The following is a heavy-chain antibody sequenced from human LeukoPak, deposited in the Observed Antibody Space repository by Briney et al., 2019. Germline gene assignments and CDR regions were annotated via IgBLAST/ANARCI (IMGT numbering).Heavy chain of an antibody. CDR2: INPNTGGT. CDR3: ARDLIVATIGVDN. J-gene: IGHJ4*02. D-gene: IGHD5-12*01. V-gene: IGHV1-2*02. Sequence: GASVKVSCKASGYTFIGYYMHWVRQAPGQGLEWMGWINPNTGGTNYPQKFQGRATMTRDTSISTAYMELSRLRSDDTAVYYCARDLIVATIGVDNWGQGTLVTVSA. CDR1: GYTFIGYY.